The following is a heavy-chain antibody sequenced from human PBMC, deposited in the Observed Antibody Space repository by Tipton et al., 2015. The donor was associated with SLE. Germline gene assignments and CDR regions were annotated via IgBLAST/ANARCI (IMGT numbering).Heavy chain of an antibody. J-gene: IGHJ6*03. D-gene: IGHD3-3*01. Sequence: TLSLTCAVSGGSVTTYYWSWVRQPPGKGLEWIGYIYYSGSTNYNPSLKSRVTISVDTSKNQFSLKLSSVTAADTAVYYCAREGPPIFGVVYYYYYYMDVWGKGTTVTVSS. CDR3: AREGPPIFGVVYYYYYYMDV. CDR1: GGSVTTYY. V-gene: IGHV4-59*02. CDR2: IYYSGST.